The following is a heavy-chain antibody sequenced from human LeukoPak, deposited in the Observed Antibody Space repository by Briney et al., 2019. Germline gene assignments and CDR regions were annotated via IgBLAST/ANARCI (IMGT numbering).Heavy chain of an antibody. CDR1: GGSISSGGYY. Sequence: TSSETLSLTCTVSGGSISSGGYYWSWIRQPPGKGLEWIGYIYHSGSTYYNPSLKSRVTISVDRSKNQFSLKLSSVTAADTAVYYCARSLSGFQHWGQGTLVTVSS. V-gene: IGHV4-30-2*02. CDR3: ARSLSGFQH. D-gene: IGHD6-19*01. J-gene: IGHJ1*01. CDR2: IYHSGST.